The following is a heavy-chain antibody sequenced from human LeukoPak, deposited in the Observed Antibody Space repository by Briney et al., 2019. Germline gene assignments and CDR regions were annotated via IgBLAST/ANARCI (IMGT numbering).Heavy chain of an antibody. CDR1: GGTFSSYA. CDR2: IIPIFGTA. D-gene: IGHD6-13*01. Sequence: SVKVSCKASGGTFSSYAISWVRQAPGQGLEWMGGIIPIFGTANYAQKFQGRVTITADESTSTAYMELSSLRSEDTAVYYCARSXGIAAXSWYFDYWGXXTXVXVSS. V-gene: IGHV1-69*13. CDR3: ARSXGIAAXSWYFDY. J-gene: IGHJ4*01.